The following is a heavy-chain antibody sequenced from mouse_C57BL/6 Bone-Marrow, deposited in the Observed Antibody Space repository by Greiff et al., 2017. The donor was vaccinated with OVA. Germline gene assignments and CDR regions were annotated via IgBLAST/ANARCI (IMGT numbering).Heavy chain of an antibody. CDR1: GFNIKDYY. Sequence: EVMLVESGAELVKPGASVKLSCTASGFNIKDYYMHWVKQRTEQGLEWIGRIDPEDGETKYAPKFQGKATITADTSSNTAYLQLSSLTTEDTAVYYCAREFTTVVATYPKDFDVWGTGTTVTVSS. D-gene: IGHD1-1*01. J-gene: IGHJ1*03. CDR2: IDPEDGET. V-gene: IGHV14-2*01. CDR3: AREFTTVVATYPKDFDV.